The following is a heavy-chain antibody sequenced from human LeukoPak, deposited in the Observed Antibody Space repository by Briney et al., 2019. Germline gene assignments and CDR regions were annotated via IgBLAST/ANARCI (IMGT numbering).Heavy chain of an antibody. Sequence: KTGGSLRLSCAASGFTFSSYSMNWVRQAPGKGLEWVSYISSSSSYIYYADSVKGRFTISRDNAKNSLYLQMNSLRAEDTAVYYCARDSIAANYYYMDVWGKGTTVTVSS. CDR3: ARDSIAANYYYMDV. CDR2: ISSSSSYI. CDR1: GFTFSSYS. D-gene: IGHD6-25*01. J-gene: IGHJ6*03. V-gene: IGHV3-21*05.